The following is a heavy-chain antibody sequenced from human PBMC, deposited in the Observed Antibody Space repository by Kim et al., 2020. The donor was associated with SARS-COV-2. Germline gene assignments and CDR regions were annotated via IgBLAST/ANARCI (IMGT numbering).Heavy chain of an antibody. J-gene: IGHJ4*02. Sequence: SVKVSCKASGFTFTSSAVQWVRQARGQRLEWIGWIVVGSGNTNYAQKFQERVTITRDMSTSTAYMELSSLRSEDTAVYYCAAEHRETLWSWPQGCWGQGTLVTVSS. CDR2: IVVGSGNT. V-gene: IGHV1-58*01. D-gene: IGHD3-10*01. CDR3: AAEHRETLWSWPQGC. CDR1: GFTFTSSA.